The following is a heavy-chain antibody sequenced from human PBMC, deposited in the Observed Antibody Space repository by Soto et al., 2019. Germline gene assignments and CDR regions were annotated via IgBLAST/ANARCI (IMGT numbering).Heavy chain of an antibody. CDR1: GYTFTSYA. D-gene: IGHD1-1*01. CDR2: INAGSGNT. V-gene: IGHV1-3*01. J-gene: IGHJ4*02. CDR3: ARSKLEPSPFDY. Sequence: ASVKVSCKASGYTFTSYAMHWVRQAPGQRLEWMGWINAGSGNTKYSQKFQGRVTITRDTSASTAYMELSSLRSEDTAVYYCARSKLEPSPFDYWGQGTLVTVSS.